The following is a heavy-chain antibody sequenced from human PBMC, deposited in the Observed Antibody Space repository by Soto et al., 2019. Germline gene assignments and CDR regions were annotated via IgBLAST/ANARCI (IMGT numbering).Heavy chain of an antibody. CDR3: ARLGLAKSYCYYYGMDV. Sequence: PGESLKISCKGSGYSFNNYWIAWVRQMPGNGLEWMGIIYPGDSNTRYSPSFQGQVIISADKSITTAYLQWSSLKASDTAMYYCARLGLAKSYCYYYGMDVWGQGTTVTVSS. CDR1: GYSFNNYW. CDR2: IYPGDSNT. D-gene: IGHD3-9*01. V-gene: IGHV5-51*01. J-gene: IGHJ6*02.